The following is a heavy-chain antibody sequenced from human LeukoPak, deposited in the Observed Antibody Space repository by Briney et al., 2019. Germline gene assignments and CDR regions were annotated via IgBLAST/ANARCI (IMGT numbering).Heavy chain of an antibody. CDR1: GGSISSRSYY. CDR3: ARYSSSCYKYCFDY. Sequence: PSETLSLTCTVSGGSISSRSYYWGWIRQPPGKGLEWIGSIYYTGSTYNNPALKSRVTISVDTSKNQFSLNLSSVTAADTAVYYCARYSSSCYKYCFDYWGQGTLVTVSS. J-gene: IGHJ4*02. CDR2: IYYTGST. D-gene: IGHD6-13*01. V-gene: IGHV4-39*01.